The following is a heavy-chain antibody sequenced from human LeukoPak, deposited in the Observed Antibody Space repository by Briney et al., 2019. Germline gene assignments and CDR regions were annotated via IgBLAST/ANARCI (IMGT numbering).Heavy chain of an antibody. CDR3: AINQAGYCGGGSCYRHEFYYMDV. CDR2: IIPVFGTA. CDR1: GGTFSTYV. J-gene: IGHJ6*03. D-gene: IGHD2-15*01. Sequence: GASVKVSCKASGGTFSTYVISWVRQAPGQGLEWMGGIIPVFGTANYAEKFQDRVTITADKSTSTAYMELSSLRSEDTAMYYCAINQAGYCGGGSCYRHEFYYMDVWGKGTAVTVSS. V-gene: IGHV1-69*06.